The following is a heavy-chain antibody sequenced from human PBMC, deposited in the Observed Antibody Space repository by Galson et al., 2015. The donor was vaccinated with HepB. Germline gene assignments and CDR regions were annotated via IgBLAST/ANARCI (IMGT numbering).Heavy chain of an antibody. CDR1: GFTFSNYA. D-gene: IGHD1-26*01. V-gene: IGHV3-30*04. J-gene: IGHJ4*02. CDR2: MSYDGSNK. Sequence: SLRLSCAASGFTFSNYAMHWVRQAPGKGLEWVALMSYDGSNKFFADSVKVLFTISREKSRNTLYLQMNSLRFEDKALYYCARDGIVRAPRGDNFCDYWGQGTRVAVSS. CDR3: ARDGIVRAPRGDNFCDY.